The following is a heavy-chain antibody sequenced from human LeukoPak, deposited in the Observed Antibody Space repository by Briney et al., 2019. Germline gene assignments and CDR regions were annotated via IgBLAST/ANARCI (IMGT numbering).Heavy chain of an antibody. V-gene: IGHV3-53*01. D-gene: IGHD5-24*01. J-gene: IGHJ4*02. CDR2: FYVGGAT. Sequence: GGSLRLSCAVSGFSFTNNYMSWVRQAPGKGLEWVSVFYVGGATYYADSVKGRFTISRDNSENTLYLQMKSLRAEDTAVYYCARGDGYNFFDYWGEGTLVTVSS. CDR3: ARGDGYNFFDY. CDR1: GFSFTNNY.